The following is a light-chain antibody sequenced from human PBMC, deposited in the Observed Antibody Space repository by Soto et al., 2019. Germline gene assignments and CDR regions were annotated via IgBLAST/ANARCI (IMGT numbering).Light chain of an antibody. CDR3: QSSDSSLSAHVV. CDR1: SSNIGAGYD. Sequence: QSVLTQPPSVSGAPGQRVSISCTGSSSNIGAGYDVHWYQQLPGTAPKLLIYGNGNRPSGVPDRFSGSKSGTSASLVITGLQAEDEADYYCQSSDSSLSAHVVFGGGTKVTVL. CDR2: GNG. V-gene: IGLV1-40*01. J-gene: IGLJ2*01.